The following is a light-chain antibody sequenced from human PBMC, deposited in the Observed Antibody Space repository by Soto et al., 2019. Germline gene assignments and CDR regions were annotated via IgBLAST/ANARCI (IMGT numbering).Light chain of an antibody. V-gene: IGKV1-17*03. CDR1: QGIDNS. Sequence: DIQMTQSPSAVSASVGDRVTITCRASQGIDNSLAWFQQKPGKVPERLIYAASTLESGVPSRFSGSGSGTEFTLTISSLQPEDFAAYYCLQHNSYPFTFGPGTTVDV. CDR3: LQHNSYPFT. CDR2: AAS. J-gene: IGKJ3*01.